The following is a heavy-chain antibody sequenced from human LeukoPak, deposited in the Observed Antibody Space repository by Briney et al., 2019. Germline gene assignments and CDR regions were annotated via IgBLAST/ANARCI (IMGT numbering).Heavy chain of an antibody. V-gene: IGHV4-59*08. CDR2: IYYSGST. CDR3: ARRLLWFGPPDV. Sequence: SETLSLTCTVSGGSISSYYWSWIRQPPGKGLEWIGYIYYSGSTNYNPSLKSRVTISVDTSKDQFSLKLSSVTAADTAIYYCARRLLWFGPPDVWGQGTTVTVSS. J-gene: IGHJ6*02. D-gene: IGHD3-10*01. CDR1: GGSISSYY.